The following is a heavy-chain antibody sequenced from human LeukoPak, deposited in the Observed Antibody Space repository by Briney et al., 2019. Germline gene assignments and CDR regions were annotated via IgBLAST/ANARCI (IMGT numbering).Heavy chain of an antibody. CDR1: GGSISSYS. CDR2: IYYSGST. V-gene: IGHV4-59*08. J-gene: IGHJ3*02. CDR3: ARVDCSSTSCRSGTFDI. D-gene: IGHD2-2*01. Sequence: SETLSLTCTVSGGSISSYSWSWIRQPPGKGLEWIGCIYYSGSTNYNPSLKSRVTISVDTSKNQFSLKLSSVTAANTAVYYCARVDCSSTSCRSGTFDIWGQGTMVTVSS.